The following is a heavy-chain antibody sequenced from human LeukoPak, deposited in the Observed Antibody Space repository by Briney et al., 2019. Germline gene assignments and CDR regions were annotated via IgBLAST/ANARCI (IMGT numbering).Heavy chain of an antibody. J-gene: IGHJ6*03. CDR3: ARRGTTVTTSGYYYYYMDV. CDR2: MKQDGSEK. D-gene: IGHD4-11*01. V-gene: IGHV3-7*01. Sequence: GGSLRLSCAASGFTFSSYWMSWVRQAPGKGLEWVANMKQDGSEKYYVDSVKGRFTIPRDNAKNSLYLQMNSLRAEDTAVYYCARRGTTVTTSGYYYYYMDVWGKGTTVTVSS. CDR1: GFTFSSYW.